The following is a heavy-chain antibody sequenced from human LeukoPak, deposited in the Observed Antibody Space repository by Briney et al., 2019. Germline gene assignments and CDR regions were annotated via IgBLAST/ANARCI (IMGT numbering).Heavy chain of an antibody. J-gene: IGHJ6*02. Sequence: GGSLRLSCAASGFTFSSYAMHWVRQAPGKGLEWVAVISYDGSNKYYADSVKGRFTISRDNSKNTLYLQMNSLRAEDTAVYYCARPRITDYYYYGMDVWGQGTTVTVSS. CDR1: GFTFSSYA. D-gene: IGHD3-16*01. V-gene: IGHV3-30-3*01. CDR3: ARPRITDYYYYGMDV. CDR2: ISYDGSNK.